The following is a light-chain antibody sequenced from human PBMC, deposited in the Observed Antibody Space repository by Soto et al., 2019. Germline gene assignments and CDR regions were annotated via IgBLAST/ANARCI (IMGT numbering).Light chain of an antibody. J-gene: IGKJ1*01. V-gene: IGKV4-1*01. Sequence: DIVMTQSPDSLAVSLGERATINCKSSQSVLYSSNNKNYLAWYQQKPGQPPKLLIYWASTRESGVPDRFSGHESGHDLTLTISSLQAEDVPVYYCQQYYSTLTWTFGQGTKVEIK. CDR2: WAS. CDR3: QQYYSTLTWT. CDR1: QSVLYSSNNKNY.